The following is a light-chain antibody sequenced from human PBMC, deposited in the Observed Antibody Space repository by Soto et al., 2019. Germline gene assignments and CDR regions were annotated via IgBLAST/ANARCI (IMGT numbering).Light chain of an antibody. CDR2: GAS. CDR3: QQYLNPPQT. V-gene: IGKV3-15*01. CDR1: RSVSSN. Sequence: EIVMTQSPATLSVSPGERATLSCRASRSVSSNLAWYQQKPGQAPRLLISGASTRATGIPARFSGSGSGTEFTLTISSLQSEDFAVYYCQQYLNPPQTFGQGTKVEIK. J-gene: IGKJ1*01.